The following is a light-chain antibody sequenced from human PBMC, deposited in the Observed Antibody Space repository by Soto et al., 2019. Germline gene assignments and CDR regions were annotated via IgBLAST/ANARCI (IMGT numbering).Light chain of an antibody. Sequence: IGLAQAPGPLSLSPGERAPPSCRARQSVSSSYLAWYQQKPGQAPRLLIYGASSRATGIPDRFSGSGSGTDFTLTISRLEPEDFAVYYCQQYGSSPPITFGQGTRLEIK. CDR2: GAS. V-gene: IGKV3-20*01. J-gene: IGKJ5*01. CDR3: QQYGSSPPIT. CDR1: QSVSSSY.